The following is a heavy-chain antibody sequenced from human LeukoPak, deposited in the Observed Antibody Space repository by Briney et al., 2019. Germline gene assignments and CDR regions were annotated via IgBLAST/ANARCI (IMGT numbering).Heavy chain of an antibody. Sequence: GGSLRLSCAASGFTFSSYAMHWARQAPGKGLEWVAVISYDGSNKYYADSVKGRFTISRDNSKNTLYLQMYSLRAEDTAVYYCARGAYYYDSSGYYTYWGQGTLVTVSS. V-gene: IGHV3-30-3*01. J-gene: IGHJ4*02. D-gene: IGHD3-22*01. CDR3: ARGAYYYDSSGYYTY. CDR1: GFTFSSYA. CDR2: ISYDGSNK.